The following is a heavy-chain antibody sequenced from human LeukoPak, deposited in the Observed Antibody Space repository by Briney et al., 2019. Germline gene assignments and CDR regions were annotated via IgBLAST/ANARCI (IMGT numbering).Heavy chain of an antibody. D-gene: IGHD3-10*01. CDR2: IHYSGST. J-gene: IGHJ6*03. Sequence: SSETLSLTCTVSGGSISSSSYYWGWIRQPPGKGLEWIGYIHYSGSTSYNPSLKSRVTISVDTSKKQFSLKLSSVTAADTAVYYCARVEEGYGSGRRENYYYYYMDVWGKGTTVTISS. CDR1: GGSISSSSYY. V-gene: IGHV4-61*05. CDR3: ARVEEGYGSGRRENYYYYYMDV.